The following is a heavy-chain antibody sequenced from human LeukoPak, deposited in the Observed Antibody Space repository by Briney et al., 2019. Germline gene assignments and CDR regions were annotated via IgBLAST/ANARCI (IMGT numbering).Heavy chain of an antibody. CDR3: AKEGTLYYSDRIPY. V-gene: IGHV3-23*01. CDR2: ISASGVST. Sequence: GGSLRLSRAASGFTFSSYAMSWVRQAPGKGLEWVSSISASGVSTYYADSVKGRFTISRDNSKNTLYLQMNSLRAEDTAIYYCAKEGTLYYSDRIPYWGQGTLVTVSS. J-gene: IGHJ4*02. CDR1: GFTFSSYA. D-gene: IGHD3-22*01.